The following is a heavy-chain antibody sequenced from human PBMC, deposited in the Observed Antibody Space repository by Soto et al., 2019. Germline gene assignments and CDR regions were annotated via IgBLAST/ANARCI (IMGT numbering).Heavy chain of an antibody. CDR3: ARGLLLWFGELSRRGGYYYYMDV. J-gene: IGHJ6*03. Sequence: QVQLQQWGAGLLKPSETLSLTCAVYGGSFSGYYWSWIRQTPGKGLEWSGEINDSGSTNNNPSLKGRVAIWVDTLKKQFALKLSSVTAADTAVYYCARGLLLWFGELSRRGGYYYYMDVWGKGTTVTVSS. V-gene: IGHV4-34*01. CDR2: INDSGST. D-gene: IGHD3-10*01. CDR1: GGSFSGYY.